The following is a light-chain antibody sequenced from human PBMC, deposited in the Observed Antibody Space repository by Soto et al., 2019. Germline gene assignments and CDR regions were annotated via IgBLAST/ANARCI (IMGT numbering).Light chain of an antibody. CDR3: QQYTGQPTT. CDR2: GAS. CDR1: QTVSSKY. V-gene: IGKV3-20*01. J-gene: IGKJ5*01. Sequence: EIILTQSPYTLPLSAGERATLSCGASQTVSSKYLAWCQQRPGQAPRLLIYGASTRAAGIPERFSGSGSGTDFTLTITRLEPEDSEVYFCQQYTGQPTTFGQGTRLEIK.